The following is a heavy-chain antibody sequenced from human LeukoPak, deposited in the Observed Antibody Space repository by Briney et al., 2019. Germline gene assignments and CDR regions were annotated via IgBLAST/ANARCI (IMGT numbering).Heavy chain of an antibody. CDR3: ARVPRELLGC. V-gene: IGHV1-8*01. CDR1: GYTFTSYD. CDR2: MNPNSGNT. J-gene: IGHJ4*02. D-gene: IGHD1-26*01. Sequence: GTSVKVSCKASGYTFTSYDINWVRQATGQGLEWMGYMNPNSGNTGYAQKFQGRITMTRNTSISTAYMELSSLRSEDTAVYYCARVPRELLGCWGQGTLVTVSS.